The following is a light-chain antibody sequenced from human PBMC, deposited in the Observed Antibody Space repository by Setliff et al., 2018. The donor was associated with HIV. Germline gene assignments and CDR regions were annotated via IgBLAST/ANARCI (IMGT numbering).Light chain of an antibody. CDR1: SGDVGGYNY. J-gene: IGLJ2*01. CDR3: SSYTSSSTLVV. CDR2: DVR. V-gene: IGLV2-14*03. Sequence: QSALTQPASVSGSPGQSITISCTGTSGDVGGYNYVSWYQQRPGKVPKLMIYDVRNRPSGVSNRFSGSKSGNTASLTISGLQAEDEADYYCSSYTSSSTLVVFGGGT.